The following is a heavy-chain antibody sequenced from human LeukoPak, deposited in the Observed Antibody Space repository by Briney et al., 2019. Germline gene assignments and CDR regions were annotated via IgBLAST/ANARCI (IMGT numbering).Heavy chain of an antibody. D-gene: IGHD3-10*01. J-gene: IGHJ3*02. CDR3: ARVYGSRAFDI. CDR2: IYSSGST. V-gene: IGHV4-59*12. Sequence: SETLSLTCTVSGGSISSYYWSWIRQPPGKGLEWIGYIYSSGSTNYNPSLESRVTLSADTSKNQFSLKMSSVTAADTGVYYCARVYGSRAFDIWGQGTLVTVSS. CDR1: GGSISSYY.